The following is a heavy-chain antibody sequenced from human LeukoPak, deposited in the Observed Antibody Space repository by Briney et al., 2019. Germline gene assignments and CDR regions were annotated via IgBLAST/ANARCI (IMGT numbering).Heavy chain of an antibody. Sequence: GGSLRLSCAASGFRFSGYGMHWVRQAPGKGLEWVSYISSSGSTIYYADSVKGRFTISRDNAKKSLYLQMNSLRADDTAFYYCAKDVAPYYYDSTGYPENWGQGTLVTVSS. D-gene: IGHD3-22*01. J-gene: IGHJ4*02. CDR1: GFRFSGYG. CDR2: ISSSGSTI. CDR3: AKDVAPYYYDSTGYPEN. V-gene: IGHV3-48*04.